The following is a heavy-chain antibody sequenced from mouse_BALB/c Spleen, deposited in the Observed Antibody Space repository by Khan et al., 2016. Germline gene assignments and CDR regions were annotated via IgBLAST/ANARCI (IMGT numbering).Heavy chain of an antibody. Sequence: VQLKQSGPELVKPGASVKVSCKGSGYAFTTYNMYWVKKSHGKSLEWIGYIDPYNGVSSYNQKFKDKATLTVDESSSTAYMHLNSLTSEDSAVYYCARWDGNSVPLAYWGQGTLVTVSA. J-gene: IGHJ3*01. D-gene: IGHD2-1*01. CDR3: ARWDGNSVPLAY. CDR2: IDPYNGVS. CDR1: GYAFTTYN. V-gene: IGHV1S135*01.